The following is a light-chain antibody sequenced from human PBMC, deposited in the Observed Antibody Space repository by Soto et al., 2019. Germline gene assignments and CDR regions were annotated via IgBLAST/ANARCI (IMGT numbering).Light chain of an antibody. V-gene: IGLV2-14*01. J-gene: IGLJ3*02. Sequence: QSVLTQPASVSGSPGQSITISCTGTSSDVGGYNYVSWYQQHPGKAPKLMIYEVSNRPSGVSNRFSGSKSGNTASLTISGLQSEDDVAYYCSSYTSSSTPWVFGGGTKLTVL. CDR2: EVS. CDR1: SSDVGGYNY. CDR3: SSYTSSSTPWV.